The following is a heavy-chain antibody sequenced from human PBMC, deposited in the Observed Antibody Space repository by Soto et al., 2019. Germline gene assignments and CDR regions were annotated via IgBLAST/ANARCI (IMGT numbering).Heavy chain of an antibody. J-gene: IGHJ5*02. Sequence: EVQLLESGGGLVQPGGSLRLSCTASGFTFSSYAMSWVRQAPGKGLEWVSGINSGGDKTYYADSVKGRFSISRDNSKNTVFLQMNSLRAEDTALYYCARALPAWFDPSGQGALVTVSS. CDR1: GFTFSSYA. CDR2: INSGGDKT. CDR3: ARALPAWFDP. V-gene: IGHV3-23*01.